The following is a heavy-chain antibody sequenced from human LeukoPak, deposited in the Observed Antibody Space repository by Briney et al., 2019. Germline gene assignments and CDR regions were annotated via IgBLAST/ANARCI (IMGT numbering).Heavy chain of an antibody. CDR3: ARDGWLNSGSYYFDY. D-gene: IGHD1-26*01. V-gene: IGHV1-46*01. J-gene: IGHJ4*02. CDR1: GYTFTNYY. CDR2: IIPSGGST. Sequence: ASVKVSCKASGYTFTNYYIHWVRLAPGQGLEWMGIIIPSGGSTSYAQKFQGRVTMTRDTSTSTAYMELSSLRSEDTAVYYCARDGWLNSGSYYFDYWGQGTLVTVSS.